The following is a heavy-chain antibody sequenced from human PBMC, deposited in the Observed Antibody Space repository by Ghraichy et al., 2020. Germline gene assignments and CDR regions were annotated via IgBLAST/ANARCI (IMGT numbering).Heavy chain of an antibody. CDR2: ISGSGGST. CDR1: GFSFSSYA. D-gene: IGHD6-13*01. J-gene: IGHJ5*02. CDR3: AKDLAYSSWWLDP. V-gene: IGHV3-23*01. Sequence: GGSLRLSCEASGFSFSSYAMTWVRQAPGKGLDWVSTISGSGGSTYYADSVKGRFTISRDNSKSTLFLQMTSLRAEDTALYYCAKDLAYSSWWLDPWGQGTLVTVSP.